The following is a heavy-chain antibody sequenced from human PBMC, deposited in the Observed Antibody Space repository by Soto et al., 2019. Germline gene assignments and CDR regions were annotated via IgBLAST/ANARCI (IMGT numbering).Heavy chain of an antibody. V-gene: IGHV1-3*01. D-gene: IGHD3-22*01. J-gene: IGHJ4*02. Sequence: ASVKVSCKASGYTFTSYGINWVRQAPGRGLEWMGWINPGNGNTKYSQQFQGRVIIDRDTSASTAYMELSSLRSEDTAVYYCARGGYFDSSNYLAYWGLGTLVTSPQ. CDR2: INPGNGNT. CDR3: ARGGYFDSSNYLAY. CDR1: GYTFTSYG.